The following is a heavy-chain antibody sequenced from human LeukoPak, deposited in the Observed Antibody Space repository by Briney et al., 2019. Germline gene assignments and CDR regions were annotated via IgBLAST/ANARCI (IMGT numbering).Heavy chain of an antibody. CDR3: ARRQAVAGYYFFDY. Sequence: KNGESLKISCKGSGYSFTGYWIGWVRQMPGKGLEWMGIIYRGDSDTRYSPSFQGQVTISAGKSISTAYLQWPSLKASDSAMYYCARRQAVAGYYFFDYWGQGALVTVSS. CDR1: GYSFTGYW. J-gene: IGHJ4*02. CDR2: IYRGDSDT. V-gene: IGHV5-51*01. D-gene: IGHD6-19*01.